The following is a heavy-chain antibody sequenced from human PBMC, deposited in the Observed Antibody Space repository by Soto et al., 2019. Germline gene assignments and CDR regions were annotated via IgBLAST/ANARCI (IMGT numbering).Heavy chain of an antibody. CDR2: MYSCVST. Sequence: RGSLILSSAASGLTASSQHLSCFRQALGKALEWVSVMYSCVSTSYADSVKGRFTISRDNSKNTLYLQMNSLRAEDTAVYYCARDRAAMGGRYYYYGMDVWGQGT. D-gene: IGHD5-18*01. J-gene: IGHJ6*02. CDR3: ARDRAAMGGRYYYYGMDV. CDR1: GLTASSQH. V-gene: IGHV3-53*01.